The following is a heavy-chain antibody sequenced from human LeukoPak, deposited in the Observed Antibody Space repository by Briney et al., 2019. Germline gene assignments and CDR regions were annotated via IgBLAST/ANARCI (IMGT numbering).Heavy chain of an antibody. CDR2: IYHSGST. J-gene: IGHJ3*02. CDR1: GGSISSSNC. CDR3: ARDGGDGYSSGGAGDI. Sequence: PSGTLSLTCAVSGGSISSSNCWSWVRQPPGKGLEWIGEIYHSGSTNYNPSLKSRVTISVDKSKNQFSLKLSSVTAADTAVYYCARDGGDGYSSGGAGDIWGQGTMVTVSS. D-gene: IGHD5-24*01. V-gene: IGHV4-4*02.